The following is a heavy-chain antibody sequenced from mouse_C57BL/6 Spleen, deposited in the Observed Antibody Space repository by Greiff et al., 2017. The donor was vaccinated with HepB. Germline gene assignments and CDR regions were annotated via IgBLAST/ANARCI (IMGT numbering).Heavy chain of an antibody. CDR2: INPSNGGT. CDR1: GYTFTSYW. Sequence: VQLQQSGPELVKPGASVKLSCKASGYTFTSYWMHWVKQRPGQGLEWIGNINPSNGGTNYNEKFKSKATLTVDKSSSTAYMQLSSLTSEDSAVYYCARYAYYSNYDYAMDYWGQGTSVTVSS. CDR3: ARYAYYSNYDYAMDY. V-gene: IGHV1-53*01. D-gene: IGHD2-5*01. J-gene: IGHJ4*01.